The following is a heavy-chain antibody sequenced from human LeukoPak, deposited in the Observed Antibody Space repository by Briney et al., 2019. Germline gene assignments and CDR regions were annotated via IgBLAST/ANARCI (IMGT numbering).Heavy chain of an antibody. Sequence: SQTLSLTCAISGDSVSSNSAAWNWIRQSPSRGLEWQGRTYYRSKWYTDNTVSVKSRIPINPDTSKNQFSLQLNSVTPEDTAVYYCARDQVELDHNWFDPWGQGTLVTVSS. V-gene: IGHV6-1*01. CDR2: TYYRSKWYT. J-gene: IGHJ5*02. CDR1: GDSVSSNSAA. CDR3: ARDQVELDHNWFDP. D-gene: IGHD1-7*01.